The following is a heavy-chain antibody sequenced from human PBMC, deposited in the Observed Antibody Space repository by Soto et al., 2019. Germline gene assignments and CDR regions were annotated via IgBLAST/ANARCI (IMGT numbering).Heavy chain of an antibody. CDR2: ISWNSGSI. D-gene: IGHD1-1*01. V-gene: IGHV3-9*01. J-gene: IGHJ4*02. Sequence: EVQLVESGGGLVQPGRSLRLSCAASGFTFDDYAMHWVRQAPGKGLEWVSGISWNSGSIGYAASVKGRFTISRDNAKNSLYLQMNSLRAEDTALYYCAKDNEAGPTDYFDYWGQGTLVTVSS. CDR3: AKDNEAGPTDYFDY. CDR1: GFTFDDYA.